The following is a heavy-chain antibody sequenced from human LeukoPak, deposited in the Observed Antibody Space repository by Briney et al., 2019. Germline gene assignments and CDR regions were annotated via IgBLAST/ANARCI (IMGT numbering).Heavy chain of an antibody. D-gene: IGHD4-23*01. CDR1: GFTVSSNY. CDR3: ARIDYGGDLHFDY. J-gene: IGHJ4*02. V-gene: IGHV3-66*01. CDR2: IYSGAST. Sequence: GGSLRLSCAVSGFTVSSNYMSWVRQAPGKGLEWVSVIYSGASTYYADSVKGRFTISRDNSKNTLYLQMNSLRAEDTAVYYCARIDYGGDLHFDYWGQGTLVTVSS.